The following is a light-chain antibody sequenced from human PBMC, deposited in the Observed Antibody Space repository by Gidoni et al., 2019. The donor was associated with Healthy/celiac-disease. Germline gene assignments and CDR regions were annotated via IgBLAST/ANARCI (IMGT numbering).Light chain of an antibody. V-gene: IGKV1-5*03. J-gene: IGKJ1*01. CDR1: QSISSW. Sequence: DIQMTQSPSTLSASVGDRVTITCRASQSISSWLAWYQQKPGKAPKLLIYKASSLESGVPSGFSGSGSGTEFTLTISSLQPDDFATYYCQQYNSYSSTSGQXTKVEIK. CDR3: QQYNSYSST. CDR2: KAS.